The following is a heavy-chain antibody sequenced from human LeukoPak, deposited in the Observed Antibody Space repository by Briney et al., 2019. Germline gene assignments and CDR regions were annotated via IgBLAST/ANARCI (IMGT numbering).Heavy chain of an antibody. CDR1: GYTFTGYY. V-gene: IGHV1-18*04. CDR2: ISAYNGNT. Sequence: GASVKVSCKASGYTFTGYYMHWVRQAPGQGLEWMGWISAYNGNTNYAQKLQGRVTMTTDTSTSTAYMELRSLRSDDTAVYYCARGPTVTAGPGGDYYYYMDVWGKGTTVTVSS. J-gene: IGHJ6*03. CDR3: ARGPTVTAGPGGDYYYYMDV. D-gene: IGHD4-17*01.